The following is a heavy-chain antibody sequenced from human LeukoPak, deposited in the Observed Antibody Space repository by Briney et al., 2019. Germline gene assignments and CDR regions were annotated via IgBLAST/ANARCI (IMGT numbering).Heavy chain of an antibody. J-gene: IGHJ4*02. V-gene: IGHV3-30*04. D-gene: IGHD3-10*01. CDR3: ARPDDSESFYRANHY. CDR2: ISNDGDNK. CDR1: GFSFNSYP. Sequence: GGSLRLSCAASGFSFNSYPMHWVRQAPGKGLEWVAVISNDGDNKYYADSVKGRFTISRDNSNNTLSLQMNGLRVEDTAVYYCARPDDSESFYRANHYWGRGTLVTVS.